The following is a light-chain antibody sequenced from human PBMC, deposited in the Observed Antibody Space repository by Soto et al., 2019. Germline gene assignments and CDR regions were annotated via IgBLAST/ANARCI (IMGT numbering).Light chain of an antibody. Sequence: EIVLTQSPGTLSLSTGERATVSCRASQSVSSSYLAWYQQKPGQAPRLLIYGASSRATGIPDRFSGSGSGTDFTLTISRLEPEDLAVYYCQQYGTSPTFGQGTKVDIK. V-gene: IGKV3-20*01. CDR3: QQYGTSPT. J-gene: IGKJ1*01. CDR1: QSVSSSY. CDR2: GAS.